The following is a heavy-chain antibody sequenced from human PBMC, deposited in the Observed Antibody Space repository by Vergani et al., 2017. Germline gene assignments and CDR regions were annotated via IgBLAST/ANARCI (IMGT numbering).Heavy chain of an antibody. CDR3: ARGPYCSSTSCYDGSPFDY. D-gene: IGHD2-2*01. Sequence: QVQLQQWGAGLLKPSETLSLTCVVYGGSFSGYSWSWIRQPPGKGLEWIGEINHSGSTNYNPSLKSRVTISVDTSKNQFSLKLSSVTAADTAVYYCARGPYCSSTSCYDGSPFDYWGQGTLVTVSS. CDR2: INHSGST. CDR1: GGSFSGYS. V-gene: IGHV4-34*01. J-gene: IGHJ4*02.